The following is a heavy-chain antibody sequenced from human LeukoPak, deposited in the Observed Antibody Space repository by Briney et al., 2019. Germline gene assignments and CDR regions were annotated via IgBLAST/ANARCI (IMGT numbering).Heavy chain of an antibody. J-gene: IGHJ3*02. D-gene: IGHD3-9*01. CDR2: INHSGST. Sequence: PSETLSLTCAVYGGSFSGYYWSWIRQPPGKGLEWIGEINHSGSTNYNPSLKSRVTISVDTSKNQFSLKLSSVTAADTAVYYCARVSLTGYLRNDAFDIWGQGTMVTVSS. CDR3: ARVSLTGYLRNDAFDI. CDR1: GGSFSGYY. V-gene: IGHV4-34*01.